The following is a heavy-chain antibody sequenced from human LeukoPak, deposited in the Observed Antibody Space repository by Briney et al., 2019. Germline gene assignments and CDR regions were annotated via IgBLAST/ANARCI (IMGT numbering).Heavy chain of an antibody. CDR1: GFTFSSYS. V-gene: IGHV3-48*01. Sequence: PGGSLRLSCAASGFTFSSYSMNWVRQAPGKGLEWVSYISSSSSTIYYADSVKGRFTISRDNAKNSLYLQMNSLRAEDTAVYYCARDRAVPAARRVDYFDYWGQGTLVTVSS. D-gene: IGHD2-2*01. CDR2: ISSSSSTI. J-gene: IGHJ4*02. CDR3: ARDRAVPAARRVDYFDY.